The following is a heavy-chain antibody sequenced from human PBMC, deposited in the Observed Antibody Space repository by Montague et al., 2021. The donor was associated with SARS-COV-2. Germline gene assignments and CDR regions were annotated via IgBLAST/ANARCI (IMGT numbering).Heavy chain of an antibody. Sequence: LVKPTQTLTLTCTFSGFSLSTSGMCVSWIRQPPGKGLEWIGYIYYSGSTNYNPSLKSRVTISVDTSKNQFSLKLSSVTAADTAVYYCARQRRGGLVSTPRFFDYWGQGTLVTVSS. CDR3: ARQRRGGLVSTPRFFDY. V-gene: IGHV4-61*08. D-gene: IGHD6-19*01. CDR1: GFSLSTSGMC. J-gene: IGHJ4*02. CDR2: IYYSGST.